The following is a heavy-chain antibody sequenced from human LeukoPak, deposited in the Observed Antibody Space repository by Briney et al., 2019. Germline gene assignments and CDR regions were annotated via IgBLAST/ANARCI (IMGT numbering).Heavy chain of an antibody. V-gene: IGHV1-46*01. CDR2: INPSGGST. D-gene: IGHD3-10*01. CDR3: AGSVSVVRGVITGAFDY. J-gene: IGHJ4*02. CDR1: GYTFTSYY. Sequence: ASVKVSCKASGYTFTSYYMHWVRQAPGQGLEWMGIINPSGGSTSYAQKFQGRVTMTRDMSTSTVYMELSSLRSEDTAVYYCAGSVSVVRGVITGAFDYWGQGTLVTVSS.